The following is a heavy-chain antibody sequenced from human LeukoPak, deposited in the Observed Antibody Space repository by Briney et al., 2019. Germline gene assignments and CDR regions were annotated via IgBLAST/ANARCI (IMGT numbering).Heavy chain of an antibody. V-gene: IGHV3-23*01. D-gene: IGHD6-19*01. J-gene: IGHJ4*02. CDR2: ISGSGGST. CDR1: GFTFSSYS. Sequence: GGSLRLSCAASGFTFSSYSMTWVRQAPGKGLEWVSAISGSGGSTYYADSVRGRFTISRDNSKNTLYLQMNSLRAEDTAVYYCAEVLSEGQWLVREYYFDYWGQGTLVTVSS. CDR3: AEVLSEGQWLVREYYFDY.